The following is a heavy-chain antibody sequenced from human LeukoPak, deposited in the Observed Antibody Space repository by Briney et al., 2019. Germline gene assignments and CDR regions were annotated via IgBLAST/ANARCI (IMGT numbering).Heavy chain of an antibody. CDR2: IYYSGST. D-gene: IGHD4-17*01. CDR1: GGSISSYY. CDR3: AKTFDTVYFDY. Sequence: SETLSLTCTVSGGSISSYYWSWIRQPPGKGLEWIGYIYYSGSTNYNPSLKSRVTISVDTSKNQFSLKLSSVTAADTAVYYCAKTFDTVYFDYWGQGTLVTVSS. V-gene: IGHV4-59*08. J-gene: IGHJ4*02.